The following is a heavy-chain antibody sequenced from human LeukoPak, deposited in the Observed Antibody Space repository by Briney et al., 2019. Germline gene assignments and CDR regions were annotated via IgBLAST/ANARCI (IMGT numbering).Heavy chain of an antibody. CDR2: INPNSGGT. CDR1: GYTFTGYY. Sequence: ASVKVSCKASGYTFTGYYMHWVRQAPGQGLEWMGWINPNSGGTNYAQKFQGRVTMTRDTSISTAYMELSRLRSDDTAVYYCASLNSGYDSGDFDYWGQGTLVTVSS. V-gene: IGHV1-2*02. CDR3: ASLNSGYDSGDFDY. J-gene: IGHJ4*02. D-gene: IGHD5-12*01.